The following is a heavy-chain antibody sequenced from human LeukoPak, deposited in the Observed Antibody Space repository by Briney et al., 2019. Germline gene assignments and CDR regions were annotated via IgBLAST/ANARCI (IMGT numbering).Heavy chain of an antibody. D-gene: IGHD3-10*01. Sequence: ASVKVSCKASGYTFTSYYMHWVRQAPGQGLEWMGIINPSGGSTSYAQKLQGRVTMTTDTSTSTAYMELRSLRSDDTAVYYCARFFGELFSDYWGQGTLVTVSS. CDR3: ARFFGELFSDY. V-gene: IGHV1-46*01. CDR1: GYTFTSYY. J-gene: IGHJ4*02. CDR2: INPSGGST.